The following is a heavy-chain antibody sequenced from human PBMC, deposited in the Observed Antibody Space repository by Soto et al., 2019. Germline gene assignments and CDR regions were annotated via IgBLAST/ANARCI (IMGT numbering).Heavy chain of an antibody. CDR3: ARESEDLTSNFDY. V-gene: IGHV3-30*03. J-gene: IGHJ4*02. CDR2: ISNDGSNE. CDR1: GFTFRWFG. Sequence: PGGSLSLSCAGSGFTFRWFGMNWVSQAPGKGLEWVARISNDGSNEYYVDSVKGRFTISRDNSKNTLYLQMNSLRAEDTAVYYCARESEDLTSNFDYWGQGTLVTVSS.